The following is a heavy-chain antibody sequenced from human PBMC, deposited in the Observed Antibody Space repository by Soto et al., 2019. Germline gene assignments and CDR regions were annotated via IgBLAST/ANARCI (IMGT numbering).Heavy chain of an antibody. CDR2: INPSGGST. Sequence: ASVKVSCKASGYTFTSYYMHWVRQAPGQGLEWMGIINPSGGSTSYAQKFQGRVTMTRDTSTSTVYMELSSLRSEDTAVYYCAREIPHHGYSGYDYKYYYYYGMDVWG. CDR3: AREIPHHGYSGYDYKYYYYYGMDV. V-gene: IGHV1-46*01. CDR1: GYTFTSYY. D-gene: IGHD5-12*01. J-gene: IGHJ6*02.